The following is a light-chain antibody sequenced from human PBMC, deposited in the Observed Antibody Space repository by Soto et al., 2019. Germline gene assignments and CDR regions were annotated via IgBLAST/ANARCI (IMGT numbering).Light chain of an antibody. CDR1: QSVSSD. J-gene: IGKJ3*01. CDR3: QQYHDWPPIT. V-gene: IGKV3-15*01. CDR2: GAS. Sequence: EIVMTQSPATLSVSPGEEVTLSCRASQSVSSDLAWYQQKPGQSPRLLMYGASTRATDIPARFSGGGSGTEFTLTISSLQSEDVAIYYCQQYHDWPPITFGPGTKVDIK.